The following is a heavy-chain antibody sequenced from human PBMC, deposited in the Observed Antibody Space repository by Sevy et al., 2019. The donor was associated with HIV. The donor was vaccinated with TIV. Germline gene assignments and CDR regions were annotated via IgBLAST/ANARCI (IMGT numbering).Heavy chain of an antibody. CDR2: ISYDGTNK. Sequence: GGSLRLSCAASGFTFSSYGMHWVRQAPGKGLEWVAVISYDGTNKYYAYSVKGRFTISRDNSKSTLFLQMNSLRADDTALYYCARGYSDYEYWYLDLWGRGTLVTVSS. CDR1: GFTFSSYG. D-gene: IGHD4-17*01. J-gene: IGHJ2*01. V-gene: IGHV3-30*03. CDR3: ARGYSDYEYWYLDL.